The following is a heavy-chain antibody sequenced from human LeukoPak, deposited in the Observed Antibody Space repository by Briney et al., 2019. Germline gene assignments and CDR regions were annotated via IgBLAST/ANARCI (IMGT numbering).Heavy chain of an antibody. CDR3: ARVGIAAPYYFDY. D-gene: IGHD6-13*01. J-gene: IGHJ4*02. V-gene: IGHV4-31*03. Sequence: SQTLSLTCTVSGGSVSRGGYYWSWIRPHPWKGLEWIGYIYYSGSTYYNPSLKSRVTISVDTSKNQFSLKLSSVTAADTAVYYCARVGIAAPYYFDYWGQGTLVTVSS. CDR2: IYYSGST. CDR1: GGSVSRGGYY.